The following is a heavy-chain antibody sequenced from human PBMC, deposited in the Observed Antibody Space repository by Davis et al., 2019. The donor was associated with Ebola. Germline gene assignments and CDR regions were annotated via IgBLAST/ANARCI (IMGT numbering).Heavy chain of an antibody. D-gene: IGHD5-18*01. V-gene: IGHV4-34*01. CDR1: GGSFSGYY. J-gene: IGHJ4*02. CDR2: INHSGRT. CDR3: ARGRRYSYGPPRY. Sequence: GSLRLSCAVYGGSFSGYYWSWICQPPGKGLEWNGEINHSGRTNYNPSLKSRVPISVDTSKNQFSLKLSSVTAADTAVYYCARGRRYSYGPPRYWGQGTLVTVSS.